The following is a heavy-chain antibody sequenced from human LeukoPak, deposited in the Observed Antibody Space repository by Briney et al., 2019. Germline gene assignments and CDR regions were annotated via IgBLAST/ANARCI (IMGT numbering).Heavy chain of an antibody. Sequence: GGSLRLSCAASGFTFSSYGMHWVRQAPGKGLEWVAVISYDGSNKYYADSVKGRFTISRDNSKNTLYLQMNSLRAEDTAVYYCAKAHRDYSYYFFGMDVWGQGTTVTVSS. CDR1: GFTFSSYG. CDR2: ISYDGSNK. CDR3: AKAHRDYSYYFFGMDV. V-gene: IGHV3-30*18. J-gene: IGHJ6*02. D-gene: IGHD2-21*02.